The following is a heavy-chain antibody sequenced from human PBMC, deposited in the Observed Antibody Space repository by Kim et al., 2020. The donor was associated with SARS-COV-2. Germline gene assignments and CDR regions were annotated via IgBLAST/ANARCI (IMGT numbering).Heavy chain of an antibody. J-gene: IGHJ4*02. D-gene: IGHD6-13*01. CDR3: ARDQVAAAGGFDY. Sequence: HPPLKGRVTKSVDTSKNPFSRKLSAVTAADTAVYYCARDQVAAAGGFDYWGQGTLVTVSS. V-gene: IGHV4-59*01.